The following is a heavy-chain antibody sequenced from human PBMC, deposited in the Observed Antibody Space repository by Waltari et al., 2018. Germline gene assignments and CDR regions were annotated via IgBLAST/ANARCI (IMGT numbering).Heavy chain of an antibody. CDR1: GFTFDDYT. J-gene: IGHJ6*02. Sequence: EVQLVESGGVVVQPGGSLRLSCAASGFTFDDYTMHWVRQAPGKGLEWVSLISWDGGSTYYTDSVKGRFTISRDNSKNSLYLQMNSLRTEDTALYYCAKDIEVMGAHYYYGMDVWGQGTTVTVSS. CDR3: AKDIEVMGAHYYYGMDV. D-gene: IGHD3-16*01. CDR2: ISWDGGST. V-gene: IGHV3-43*01.